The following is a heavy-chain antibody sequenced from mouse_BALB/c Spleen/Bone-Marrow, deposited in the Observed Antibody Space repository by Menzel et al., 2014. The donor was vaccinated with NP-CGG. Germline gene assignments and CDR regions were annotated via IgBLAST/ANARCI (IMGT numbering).Heavy chain of an antibody. Sequence: DVKLQESGAELGKPGASVKLSCTASGFNIKDTYMHWVKQRPEQGLEWIGRIDPANGNTKYDPKFQGKATITADTSSNTAYLQLSSLTSEDTAVYYCAFYYYGSSLFAYWGQGTLVTVSA. V-gene: IGHV14-3*02. J-gene: IGHJ3*01. D-gene: IGHD1-1*01. CDR1: GFNIKDTY. CDR3: AFYYYGSSLFAY. CDR2: IDPANGNT.